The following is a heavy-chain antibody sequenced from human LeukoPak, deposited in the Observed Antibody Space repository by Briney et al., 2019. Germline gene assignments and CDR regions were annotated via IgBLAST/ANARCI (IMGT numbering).Heavy chain of an antibody. CDR2: IIPILGIA. Sequence: SVKVSCKASGGTFSSYAISWVRQAPGQGLEWMGRIIPILGIANYAQKFQGRVTITADKSTSTAYMELSSLRSEDTAVYYCARSGPSNSNPFDYWGQGTLVTVSS. D-gene: IGHD4-11*01. V-gene: IGHV1-69*04. CDR1: GGTFSSYA. J-gene: IGHJ4*02. CDR3: ARSGPSNSNPFDY.